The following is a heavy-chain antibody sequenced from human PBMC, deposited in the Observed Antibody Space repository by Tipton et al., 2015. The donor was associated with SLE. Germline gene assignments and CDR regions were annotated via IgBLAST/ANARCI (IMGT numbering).Heavy chain of an antibody. V-gene: IGHV3-23*01. J-gene: IGHJ4*02. D-gene: IGHD2-2*02. CDR2: ISGSGGST. CDR1: EFTFSSYA. Sequence: SLRLSCAASEFTFSSYAMSWVRQAPGKGLEWVSAISGSGGSTYYADSVKGRFTISRDNAKNSLYLQMNSLRAEDTAVYYCAREPLDCSSTSCYIFDYWGQGTLVTVSS. CDR3: AREPLDCSSTSCYIFDY.